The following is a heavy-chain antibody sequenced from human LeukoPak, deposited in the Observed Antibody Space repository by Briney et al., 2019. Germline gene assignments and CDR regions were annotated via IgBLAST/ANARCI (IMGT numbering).Heavy chain of an antibody. CDR2: ISSSGTTK. V-gene: IGHV3-48*03. CDR1: GFSFSSYE. Sequence: GGSLRLSCAASGFSFSSYEMDWVRQAPGKGLEWVSYISSSGTTKYYADSVKGRFTISRDNAKNTLYLQMNSLRAEDTAVYYCAREDSSGAPSRDWGQGTLVTVSS. D-gene: IGHD6-19*01. J-gene: IGHJ4*02. CDR3: AREDSSGAPSRD.